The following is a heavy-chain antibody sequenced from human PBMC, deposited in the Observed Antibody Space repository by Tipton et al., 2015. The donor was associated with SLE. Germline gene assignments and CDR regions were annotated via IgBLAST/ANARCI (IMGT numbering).Heavy chain of an antibody. CDR3: AKDWYTSGLYYFHH. J-gene: IGHJ4*02. CDR1: SNYA. V-gene: IGHV3-23*03. D-gene: IGHD6-19*01. CDR2: IYCGGSST. Sequence: SLRLSCAASSNYAMSWVRQAPGKGLEWVSGIYCGGSSTFYADSVKGRFTISRDNSKNTLYLQMNSLRAEDTAKYYCAKDWYTSGLYYFHHWGQGTLVTVSS.